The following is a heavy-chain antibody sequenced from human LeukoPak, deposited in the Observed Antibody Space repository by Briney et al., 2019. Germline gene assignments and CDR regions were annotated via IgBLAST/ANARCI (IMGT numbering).Heavy chain of an antibody. D-gene: IGHD3-10*01. J-gene: IGHJ4*02. V-gene: IGHV3-23*01. CDR1: GFTFSSYA. CDR3: ARDHYYGSGSYYNDY. Sequence: GGSLRLSCAASGFTFSSYAMNWVRQAPGKGLEWVSGISSSGRTYYADSVKGRFTISRDNAKNSLYLQMNSLRAEDTALYHCARDHYYGSGSYYNDYWGQGTLVTVSS. CDR2: ISSSGRT.